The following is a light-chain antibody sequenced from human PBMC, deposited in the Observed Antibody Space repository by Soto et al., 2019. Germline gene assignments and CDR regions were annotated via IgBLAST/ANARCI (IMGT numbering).Light chain of an antibody. Sequence: TVLIESAATRSGNPGERATVSFRASQNISNFLIWYQQKPGQAPRLLIYDVSNRATDIPARFSGSGSGTSFTLTISTLQPEDFAIYYCQQHTDWPTFGQGTRLEI. J-gene: IGKJ5*01. CDR1: QNISNF. CDR3: QQHTDWPT. V-gene: IGKV3-11*01. CDR2: DVS.